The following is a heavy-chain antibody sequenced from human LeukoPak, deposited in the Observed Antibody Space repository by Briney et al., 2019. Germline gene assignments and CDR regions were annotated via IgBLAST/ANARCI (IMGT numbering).Heavy chain of an antibody. Sequence: GGSLRLSCAASGFTFSSYAMPRVRQAPGKGLEWVAVISYDGSNKYYADSVKGRFTISRDNSKNTLYLQMNSLRAEDTAVYYCAREFLRMVRGALNYWGQGTLVTVSS. D-gene: IGHD3-10*01. CDR3: AREFLRMVRGALNY. J-gene: IGHJ4*02. CDR1: GFTFSSYA. V-gene: IGHV3-30*04. CDR2: ISYDGSNK.